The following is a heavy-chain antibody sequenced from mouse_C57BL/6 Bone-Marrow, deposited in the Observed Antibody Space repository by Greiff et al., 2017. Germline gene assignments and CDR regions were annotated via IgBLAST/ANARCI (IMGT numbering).Heavy chain of an antibody. D-gene: IGHD1-1*01. J-gene: IGHJ4*01. Sequence: EVQVVESGPGLVKPSQSLSLTCSVTGYSITSGYYWNWIRQFPGNKLEWMGYISYDGSNNYNPSLKNRISITRDTSKNQFFLKLNSVTTEDTATYYCARAVGYAMDYWGQGTSVTVSS. V-gene: IGHV3-6*01. CDR1: GYSITSGYY. CDR3: ARAVGYAMDY. CDR2: ISYDGSN.